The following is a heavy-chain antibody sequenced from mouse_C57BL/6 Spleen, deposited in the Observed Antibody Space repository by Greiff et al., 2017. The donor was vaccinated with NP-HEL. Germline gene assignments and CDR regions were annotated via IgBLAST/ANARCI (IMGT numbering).Heavy chain of an antibody. D-gene: IGHD2-12*01. V-gene: IGHV1-15*01. J-gene: IGHJ3*01. CDR3: TRSVRYSPFAY. CDR2: IDPETGGT. Sequence: QVHVKQSGAELVRPGASVTLSCKASGYTFTDYEMHWVKQTPVHGLEWIGAIDPETGGTAYNQKFKGKAILTADKSSSTAYMELRSLTSEDSAVYYCTRSVRYSPFAYWGQGTLVTVSA. CDR1: GYTFTDYE.